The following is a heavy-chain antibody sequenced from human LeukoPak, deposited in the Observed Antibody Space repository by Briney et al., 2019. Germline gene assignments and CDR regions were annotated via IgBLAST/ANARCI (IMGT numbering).Heavy chain of an antibody. Sequence: GRSLRLSCAVSGFTFSSYGMHWVRQAPGKGLEWVAVISYDGSNKYYADSVKGRFTISRDNSKNTLYLQMNSLRAEDTAVYYCAKALRGYLGFDYWGQGTLVTVSS. J-gene: IGHJ4*02. CDR3: AKALRGYLGFDY. D-gene: IGHD7-27*01. CDR2: ISYDGSNK. V-gene: IGHV3-30*18. CDR1: GFTFSSYG.